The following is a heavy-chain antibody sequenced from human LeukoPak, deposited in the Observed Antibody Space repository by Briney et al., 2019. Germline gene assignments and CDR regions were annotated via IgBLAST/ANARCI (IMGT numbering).Heavy chain of an antibody. Sequence: GGSLRLSCAASGLTFSTYGMHWVRQAPGKGLEWVAVISYDGSNKYYVDSVKGRFTISRDNSKNILYLQMNSLRAEDTAVYYCAKDESYYDYVWGSPEAYYYYGMDVWGQGTTVTVSS. J-gene: IGHJ6*02. CDR3: AKDESYYDYVWGSPEAYYYYGMDV. CDR2: ISYDGSNK. CDR1: GLTFSTYG. D-gene: IGHD3-16*01. V-gene: IGHV3-30*18.